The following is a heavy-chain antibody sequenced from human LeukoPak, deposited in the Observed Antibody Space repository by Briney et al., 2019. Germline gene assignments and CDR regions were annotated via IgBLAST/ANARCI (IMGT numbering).Heavy chain of an antibody. CDR1: GFTFSTYS. D-gene: IGHD3-10*02. CDR2: ISSSGSTI. Sequence: GGSLRLSCAASGFTFSTYSLNWVRQAPGKGLEWVSYISSSGSTIYYADSVKGRFTISRDNAKNSLYLQMNSLRAEDTAVYYCAELGITMIGGVWGKGTTVTVSS. V-gene: IGHV3-48*04. CDR3: AELGITMIGGV. J-gene: IGHJ6*04.